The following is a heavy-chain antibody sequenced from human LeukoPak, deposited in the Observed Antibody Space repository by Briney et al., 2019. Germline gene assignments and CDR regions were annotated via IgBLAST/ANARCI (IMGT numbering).Heavy chain of an antibody. J-gene: IGHJ4*02. D-gene: IGHD5-12*01. CDR2: ISYDGSNK. V-gene: IGHV3-30-3*01. CDR1: GFTFSSYA. CDR3: CTGGYVFDY. Sequence: GGSLRLSCAASGFTFSSYAMHWVRQAPGKGLEWVAVISYDGSNKYYADSVKGRFTISRDNSKNTLYLQMNSLRAEDTAVYYCCTGGYVFDYWGQGTLVTVSS.